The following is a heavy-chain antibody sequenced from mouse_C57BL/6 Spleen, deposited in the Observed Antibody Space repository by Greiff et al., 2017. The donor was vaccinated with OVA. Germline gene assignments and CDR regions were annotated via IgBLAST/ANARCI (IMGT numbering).Heavy chain of an antibody. CDR1: GFNIKNTY. CDR3: ARTHYYGSSLYYYAMDY. D-gene: IGHD1-1*01. Sequence: EVNVVESVAELVRPGASVKLSCTASGFNIKNTYMHWVKQRPEQGLEWIGRIDPANGNTKYAPKFQGKATITADTSSNTAYLQLSSLTSEDTAIYYCARTHYYGSSLYYYAMDYWGQGTSVTVSS. CDR2: IDPANGNT. V-gene: IGHV14-3*01. J-gene: IGHJ4*01.